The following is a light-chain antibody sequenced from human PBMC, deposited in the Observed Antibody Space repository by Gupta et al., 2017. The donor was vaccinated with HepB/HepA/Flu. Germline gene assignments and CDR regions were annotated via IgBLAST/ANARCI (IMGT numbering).Light chain of an antibody. Sequence: DIQMTQSPSSLSASVGDRVTITCRASQIISTFLNWYQQKPGKAPKLLIYAASTLHSGVPSRFSGSGSATEFSLSISMLQPEDFASYYCQESYSTSWTFGQGTKVEIK. V-gene: IGKV1-39*01. CDR3: QESYSTSWT. CDR2: AAS. J-gene: IGKJ1*01. CDR1: QIISTF.